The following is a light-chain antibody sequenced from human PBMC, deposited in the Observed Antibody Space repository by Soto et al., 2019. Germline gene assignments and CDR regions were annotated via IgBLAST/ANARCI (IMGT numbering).Light chain of an antibody. J-gene: IGKJ2*01. Sequence: EIVLTQSPGTLSLSPGERATLSCRASQSVTSSYLAWYQQKPGQAPRLLIYGASNGATGVPDRFSGSGSGTDFTLTISRLEPEDFAVYYCQQYGPSPPYTFGQGTKLEIK. V-gene: IGKV3-20*01. CDR2: GAS. CDR1: QSVTSSY. CDR3: QQYGPSPPYT.